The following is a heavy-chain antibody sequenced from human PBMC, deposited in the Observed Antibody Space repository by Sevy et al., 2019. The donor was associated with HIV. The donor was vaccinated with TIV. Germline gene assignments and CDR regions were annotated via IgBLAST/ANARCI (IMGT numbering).Heavy chain of an antibody. V-gene: IGHV3-11*01. CDR2: ISGSSSAI. D-gene: IGHD3-16*01. Sequence: GGSLRLSCAASGFTFSDYYMSWIRQAPGKGLEWISYISGSSSAIVYADSVKGPFAISRNNAKNSLYLHMDNLRAEDTAVYFCVGRPYSSAYSWSYHFDYWGQGTLVTVSS. J-gene: IGHJ4*02. CDR1: GFTFSDYY. CDR3: VGRPYSSAYSWSYHFDY.